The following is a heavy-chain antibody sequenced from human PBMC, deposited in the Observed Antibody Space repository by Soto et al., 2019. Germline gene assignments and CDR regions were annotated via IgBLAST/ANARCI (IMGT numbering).Heavy chain of an antibody. Sequence: QVQLVESGGGVVQPGRSLRLSCAASGFTFSSYAMHWVRQAPGKGLEWVAVISYDGSNKYYADSVKGRFTISRDNSKNTLYLQMNSLRAEDTAVYYCARDLETTYGDYDPGHYYYGMDVWGQGTTVTVSS. J-gene: IGHJ6*02. CDR2: ISYDGSNK. V-gene: IGHV3-30-3*01. D-gene: IGHD4-17*01. CDR3: ARDLETTYGDYDPGHYYYGMDV. CDR1: GFTFSSYA.